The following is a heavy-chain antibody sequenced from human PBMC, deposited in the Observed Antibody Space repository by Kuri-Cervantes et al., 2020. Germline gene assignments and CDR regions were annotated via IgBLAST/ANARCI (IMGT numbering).Heavy chain of an antibody. CDR2: IYYSGST. J-gene: IGHJ4*02. D-gene: IGHD1-26*01. CDR3: ARGTHGATALDY. Sequence: SETLSLTCTVSGDSISSYYWSWIRQPPGKGLEWIGYIYYSGSTNYNPSLKSRVTISVDTSKNQFSLKLSSVTAADTAVYYCARGTHGATALDYWGQGTLVTVSS. CDR1: GDSISSYY. V-gene: IGHV4-59*01.